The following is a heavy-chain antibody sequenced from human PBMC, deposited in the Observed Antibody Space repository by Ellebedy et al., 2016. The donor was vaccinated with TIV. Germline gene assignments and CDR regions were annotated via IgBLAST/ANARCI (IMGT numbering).Heavy chain of an antibody. CDR3: ARGGYSYGYRAPFDY. Sequence: MPSETLSLTCTVSGGSISSYYWSWIRQPPGKGLEWIGYIYYSGSTNYTPSLKSRVTISVDTSNNQFSLKLSSVTAADTAVYYCARGGYSYGYRAPFDYWGQGTLVTVSS. CDR2: IYYSGST. J-gene: IGHJ4*02. CDR1: GGSISSYY. D-gene: IGHD5-18*01. V-gene: IGHV4-59*01.